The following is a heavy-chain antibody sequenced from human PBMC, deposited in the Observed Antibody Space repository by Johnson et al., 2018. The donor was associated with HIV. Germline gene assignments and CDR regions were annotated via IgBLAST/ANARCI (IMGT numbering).Heavy chain of an antibody. CDR2: ISSSGSPI. CDR1: GFTFSDYY. V-gene: IGHV3-11*04. D-gene: IGHD3-22*01. Sequence: QVQLVESGGGLVKPGGSLRLSCAASGFTFSDYYMSWIRPAPGTGLAWVSYISSSGSPIYSSASVKGRFTISRDNAQNSLYLQMNSLRAEDTAVYYCATTTPAEKSGAHYSSGHVGAFDIWGQGTMVTVSS. CDR3: ATTTPAEKSGAHYSSGHVGAFDI. J-gene: IGHJ3*02.